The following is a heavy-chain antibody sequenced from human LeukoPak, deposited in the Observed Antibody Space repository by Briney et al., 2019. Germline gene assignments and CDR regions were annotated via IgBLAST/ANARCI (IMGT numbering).Heavy chain of an antibody. Sequence: SETLSLTCTVSGGSISTYFWSWIRQPAGKGLEWIGRIYTTETTNYNPSLKSRITMSVDTSKNQFSLKLSSVTAADTAVYYCARASPPLYDFWSGYDYWGQGTLVTVSS. CDR2: IYTTETT. D-gene: IGHD3-3*01. J-gene: IGHJ4*02. CDR3: ARASPPLYDFWSGYDY. V-gene: IGHV4-4*07. CDR1: GGSISTYF.